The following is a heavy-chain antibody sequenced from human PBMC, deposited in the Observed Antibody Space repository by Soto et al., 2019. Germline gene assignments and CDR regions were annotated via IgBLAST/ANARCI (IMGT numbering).Heavy chain of an antibody. CDR3: ARVVGALGHWFDP. J-gene: IGHJ5*02. Sequence: QVQLVQSGAEVKKPGASVKVSCKASGYTFPVYGTSGWRRAPGQGLEWMGRISAYNGNTNYAQKLQGRVTMTTDTSTSTAYMELRSLRSDDTAVYYCARVVGALGHWFDPWGQGTLVTVSS. D-gene: IGHD1-26*01. CDR1: GYTFPVYG. V-gene: IGHV1-18*01. CDR2: ISAYNGNT.